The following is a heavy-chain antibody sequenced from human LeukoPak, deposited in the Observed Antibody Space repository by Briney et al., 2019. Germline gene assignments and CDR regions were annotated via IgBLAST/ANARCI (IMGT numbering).Heavy chain of an antibody. Sequence: ASVKVSRKASGYTFTGYYMHWGRQAPGQGLEWMGWIKPNSGGTNYAQKFQGRVSMTRDTSISTAYMELSRLRSDDTAVYYCARARGDIVVVPAAIWFDPWGQGTLVTVSS. V-gene: IGHV1-2*02. J-gene: IGHJ5*02. D-gene: IGHD2-2*01. CDR2: IKPNSGGT. CDR1: GYTFTGYY. CDR3: ARARGDIVVVPAAIWFDP.